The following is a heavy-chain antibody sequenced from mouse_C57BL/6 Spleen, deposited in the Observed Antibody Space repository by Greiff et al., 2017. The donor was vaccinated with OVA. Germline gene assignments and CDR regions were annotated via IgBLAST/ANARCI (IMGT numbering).Heavy chain of an antibody. CDR2: IYPRSGNT. J-gene: IGHJ2*01. Sequence: VKLQQSGAELARPGASVKLSCKASGYTFTSYGISWVKQRTGQGLEWIGEIYPRSGNTYYTEKFTGKATLTADTSSSTAYMELRSLTSEYSAVYFVARGEEATGGYFDDWGQGTTLTVSS. V-gene: IGHV1-81*01. CDR1: GYTFTSYG. CDR3: ARGEEATGGYFDD.